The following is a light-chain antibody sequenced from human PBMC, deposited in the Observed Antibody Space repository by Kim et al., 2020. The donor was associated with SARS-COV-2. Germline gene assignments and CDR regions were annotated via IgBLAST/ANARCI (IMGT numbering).Light chain of an antibody. V-gene: IGLV2-14*03. J-gene: IGLJ3*02. CDR2: DVS. CDR1: NTDIGYSDY. Sequence: QSALTQPASVSGSPGQSITFSCTGSNTDIGYSDYVSWYQQYPDKAPKLILFDVSTRPSGVSNRFFGSKSGNTASLTISGLQPEDEADYHCSSSTSSRTVVFGGGTRLTVL. CDR3: SSSTSSRTVV.